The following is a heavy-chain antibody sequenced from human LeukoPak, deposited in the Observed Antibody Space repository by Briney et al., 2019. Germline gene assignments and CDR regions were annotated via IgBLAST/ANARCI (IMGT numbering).Heavy chain of an antibody. J-gene: IGHJ5*02. CDR1: GGTFSSYA. CDR3: ARDSLGYCSSTSCYSWFDP. CDR2: IIPIFGTA. V-gene: IGHV1-69*01. Sequence: SAKVSCKASGGTFSSYAISWVRQAPGQGLEWMGGIIPIFGTANYAQKFQGRVTITADESTSTAYMELSSLRSEDTAVYYCARDSLGYCSSTSCYSWFDPWGQGTLVTVSS. D-gene: IGHD2-2*02.